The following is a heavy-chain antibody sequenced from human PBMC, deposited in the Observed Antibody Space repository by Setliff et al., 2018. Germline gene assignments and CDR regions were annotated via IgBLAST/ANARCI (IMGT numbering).Heavy chain of an antibody. J-gene: IGHJ4*02. CDR3: ARYTPKLPELGIYGWFDY. V-gene: IGHV4-61*09. CDR2: IYTSWST. Sequence: SETLSLTCTVSDDSISSRHYYGSWIRQPAGKGLEWLGQIYTSWSTNYNPSLKGRATLSVDTSKNHFSLKLTSVTAADTAAYYCARYTPKLPELGIYGWFDYWGQGTPVTVSS. D-gene: IGHD7-27*01. CDR1: DDSISSRHYY.